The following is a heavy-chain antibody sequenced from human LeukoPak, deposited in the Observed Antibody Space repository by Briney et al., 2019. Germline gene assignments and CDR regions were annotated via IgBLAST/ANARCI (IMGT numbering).Heavy chain of an antibody. J-gene: IGHJ4*02. CDR2: IRYDGNNK. D-gene: IGHD2-2*01. Sequence: GGSLRLSCAASGFTFSSYGMHWVRQAPGKGLVWVAFIRYDGNNKYYADSVKGRFTFSRDNSKNTLYLQMNSLRAEDTAVYYCAKVPTVYCSSTSCYVFDYWGQGTLVTVSS. CDR3: AKVPTVYCSSTSCYVFDY. CDR1: GFTFSSYG. V-gene: IGHV3-30*02.